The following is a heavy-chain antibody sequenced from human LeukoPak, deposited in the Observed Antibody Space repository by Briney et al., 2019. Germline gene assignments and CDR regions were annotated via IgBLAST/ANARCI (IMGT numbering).Heavy chain of an antibody. D-gene: IGHD3-10*01. Sequence: PSETLSLTCTVSGGSVSSGSYYWSWIRQPPGKGLEWIGYIYYSGSTNYNSSLKSRVTISVDTSKNQFSLKLSSVTAADTAVYYCARDVLTEGTLAFDIWGQGTMVTVSS. J-gene: IGHJ3*02. CDR3: ARDVLTEGTLAFDI. CDR2: IYYSGST. V-gene: IGHV4-61*01. CDR1: GGSVSSGSYY.